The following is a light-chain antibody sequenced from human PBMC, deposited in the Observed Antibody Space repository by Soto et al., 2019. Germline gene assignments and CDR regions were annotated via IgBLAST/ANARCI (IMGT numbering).Light chain of an antibody. CDR2: AAS. CDR1: QDINIY. J-gene: IGKJ5*01. V-gene: IGKV1-33*01. Sequence: DVQMTQSPASLFASVGDRCTITCRATQDINIYLNWYQQKPGKAPNLLIYAASNLEIGVPSRFSGSGSGTHFTFTISSLQTEDIGTYYCQQYDIPPITFGRGTRLEIK. CDR3: QQYDIPPIT.